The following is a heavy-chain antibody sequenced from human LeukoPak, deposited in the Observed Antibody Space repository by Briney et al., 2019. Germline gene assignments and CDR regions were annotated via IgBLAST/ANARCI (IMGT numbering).Heavy chain of an antibody. J-gene: IGHJ4*02. D-gene: IGHD3-16*01. V-gene: IGHV3-30*18. Sequence: GGSLRLSCAASGFTFSSYWMSWVRQAPGKGLEWVAVISYDGSNKYYADSVKGRFTISRDNSKNTLYLQMNSLRAEDTAVYYCAKDRVGGVSGPWGQGTLVTVSS. CDR2: ISYDGSNK. CDR3: AKDRVGGVSGP. CDR1: GFTFSSYW.